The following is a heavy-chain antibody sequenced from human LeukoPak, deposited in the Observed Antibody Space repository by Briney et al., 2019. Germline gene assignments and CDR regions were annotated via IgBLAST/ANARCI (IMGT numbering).Heavy chain of an antibody. J-gene: IGHJ5*02. V-gene: IGHV1-8*01. D-gene: IGHD2-2*01. Sequence: ASVKVSCKASGYTFTSYDINWVRQATGQGLEWMGWMNPNSGNTGYAQKFQGRVTITTDESTSTAYMELSSLRSEDTAVYYCAKTNNGYCSSTSCYINWFDPWGQGTLVTVSS. CDR3: AKTNNGYCSSTSCYINWFDP. CDR2: MNPNSGNT. CDR1: GYTFTSYD.